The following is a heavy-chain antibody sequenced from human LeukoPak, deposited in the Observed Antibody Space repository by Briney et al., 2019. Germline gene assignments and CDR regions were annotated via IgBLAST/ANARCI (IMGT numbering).Heavy chain of an antibody. CDR1: GGTFSSYA. CDR3: ARASTDGYNYNYFDH. J-gene: IGHJ4*02. Sequence: SVKVSCKASGGTFSSYAISWVRQAPGQGLEWMGRIIPILGIANYAQKFQGRVTITADKSTSTAYMELSSLRSEDTAVYYCARASTDGYNYNYFDHWGQGTLVTVSS. CDR2: IIPILGIA. V-gene: IGHV1-69*04. D-gene: IGHD5-24*01.